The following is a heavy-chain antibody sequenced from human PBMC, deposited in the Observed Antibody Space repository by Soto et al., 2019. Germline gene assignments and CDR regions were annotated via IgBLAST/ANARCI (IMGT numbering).Heavy chain of an antibody. J-gene: IGHJ4*02. D-gene: IGHD3-10*01. CDR3: ARLLLDGSGSRVYVDS. V-gene: IGHV4-39*01. CDR1: GGSISSSSYY. CDR2: INYSGRT. Sequence: QLQLQESGPGLVKPSETLSLTCTVSGGSISSSSYYWGWIRQPPGKGLEWIGSINYSGRTYYNPSLKSRVSRSVDTSKDQFSRELSSVTAADSVVYYWARLLLDGSGSRVYVDSGGQGTLVTVSS.